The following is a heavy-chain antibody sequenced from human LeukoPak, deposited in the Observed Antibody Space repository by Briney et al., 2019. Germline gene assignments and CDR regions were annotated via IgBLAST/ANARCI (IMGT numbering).Heavy chain of an antibody. CDR3: ARGGYSYGNDY. V-gene: IGHV3-30-3*01. CDR2: ISYDGSNK. CDR1: GFTFSSYA. J-gene: IGHJ4*02. D-gene: IGHD5-18*01. Sequence: SLRLSCAASGFTFSSYAMHWVRQAPGKGLEWVAVISYDGSNKYYADSVKGRFTISRDNSKNTLYLQMNSLRAEDTAVYYCARGGYSYGNDYWGQGTLVTVSS.